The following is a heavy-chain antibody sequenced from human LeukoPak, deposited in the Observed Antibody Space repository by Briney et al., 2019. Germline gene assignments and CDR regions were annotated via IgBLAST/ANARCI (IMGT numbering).Heavy chain of an antibody. Sequence: PGGSLRLSCAASGFTFSSYAMGWVRQAPGKGLEWVSAISGSSGRTYYADSVKGRFTISRDNSKNTLYLQMNSLRAKDTAVYYCAKGYQIYYYDSSGLGYWGQGTLVTVSS. V-gene: IGHV3-23*01. D-gene: IGHD3-22*01. J-gene: IGHJ4*02. CDR1: GFTFSSYA. CDR2: ISGSSGRT. CDR3: AKGYQIYYYDSSGLGY.